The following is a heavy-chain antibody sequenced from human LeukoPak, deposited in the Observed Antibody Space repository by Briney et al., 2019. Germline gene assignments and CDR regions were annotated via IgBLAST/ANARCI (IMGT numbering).Heavy chain of an antibody. Sequence: ASVKVSCKASGYTFTSYGISWVRQAPGQGLEWMGWISAYNGNTNYAQKLQGRVTMTTDTSTSTAYMELRSLRSEDTAVYYCARVGWSPKDYYDSSGYGFDYWGQGTLVTVSS. CDR3: ARVGWSPKDYYDSSGYGFDY. CDR1: GYTFTSYG. J-gene: IGHJ4*02. D-gene: IGHD3-22*01. V-gene: IGHV1-18*01. CDR2: ISAYNGNT.